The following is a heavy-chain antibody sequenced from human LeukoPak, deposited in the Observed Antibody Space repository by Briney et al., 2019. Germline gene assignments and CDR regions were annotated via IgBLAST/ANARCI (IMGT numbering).Heavy chain of an antibody. D-gene: IGHD2-2*01. CDR1: GASISSTTYY. CDR3: ARHRDCRPTSCYPGYYYMDV. CDR2: IYYSGSS. J-gene: IGHJ6*03. Sequence: SETLSLTCTVSGASISSTTYYWGWIRQPPGKGLEWIGSIYYSGSSHYNPPLKSRVTLSVDTSKNQFSLTLSSVTAADTAVYYCARHRDCRPTSCYPGYYYMDVWGKGTTVTVSS. V-gene: IGHV4-39*01.